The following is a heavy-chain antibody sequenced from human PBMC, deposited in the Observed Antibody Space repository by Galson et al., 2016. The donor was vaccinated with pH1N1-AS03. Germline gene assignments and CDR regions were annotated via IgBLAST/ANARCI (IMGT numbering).Heavy chain of an antibody. J-gene: IGHJ4*02. V-gene: IGHV1-46*01. D-gene: IGHD3-16*02. Sequence: SVKVSCKASGYTLTRYCMHWVRQAPGQGLEWMGIIDPSGGPTTYAPKFRGRITITTDTSTSTVYMELVSLRSEDTAVYYCARRYYFDYWGQGTLVTVSS. CDR3: ARRYYFDY. CDR2: IDPSGGPT. CDR1: GYTLTRYC.